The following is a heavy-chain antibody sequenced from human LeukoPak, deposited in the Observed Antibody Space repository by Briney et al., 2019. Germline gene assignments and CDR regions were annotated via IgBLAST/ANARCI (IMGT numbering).Heavy chain of an antibody. CDR2: IGSSGSTV. D-gene: IGHD4-23*01. J-gene: IGHJ3*02. CDR1: GFTFSSYE. V-gene: IGHV3-48*03. CDR3: ARDTLLYGNSPDAFDI. Sequence: GGSLRLSCAASGFTFSSYEMNWVRQAPGKGLEWVSYIGSSGSTVYYADSVKGRFTISRDNAKNSLYLQMNSLRDEDTAVYYCARDTLLYGNSPDAFDIWGQGTMVTVSS.